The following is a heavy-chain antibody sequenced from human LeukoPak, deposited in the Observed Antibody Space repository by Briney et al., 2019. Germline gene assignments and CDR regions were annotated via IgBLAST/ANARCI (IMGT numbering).Heavy chain of an antibody. V-gene: IGHV3-15*01. Sequence: GGSLRPSCAASGFTFSNAWTSWARQPPGKGREWVGRIKSKTGGGKTDYAAPVKGRFTISRDDSKNTLYLQMNSLKTEDTGVYYCTTGITLRARPLDYWGQGTLVTVSS. CDR3: TTGITLRARPLDY. D-gene: IGHD1-14*01. CDR1: GFTFSNAW. CDR2: IKSKTGGGKT. J-gene: IGHJ4*02.